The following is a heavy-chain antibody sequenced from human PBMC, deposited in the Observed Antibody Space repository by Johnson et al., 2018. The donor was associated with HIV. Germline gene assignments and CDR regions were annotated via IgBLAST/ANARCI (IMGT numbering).Heavy chain of an antibody. Sequence: VLLVESGGGVVQPGGPLRLSCAASGFNFRTNGMHWVRQAPGKGLEWVGRIKSKTDGGTTDYAAPVKGRFTISRDDSRNTLYLQMNSLKTEDTAVYYCTTVDSSGYHNDAFDIWGQGTMVTVSS. V-gene: IGHV3-15*01. J-gene: IGHJ3*02. CDR3: TTVDSSGYHNDAFDI. D-gene: IGHD3-22*01. CDR1: GFNFRTNG. CDR2: IKSKTDGGTT.